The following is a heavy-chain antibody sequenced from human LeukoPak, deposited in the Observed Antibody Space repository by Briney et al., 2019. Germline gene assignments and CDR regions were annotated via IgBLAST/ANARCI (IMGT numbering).Heavy chain of an antibody. Sequence: GRSLRLSCAASGFTFDDYAMHWVRQAPGKGLEWVSGISWNSGSIGYADSVKGRFTISRDNAKNSLYLQMNSLRAEDMALYYCAKACGGDCSGHAFDIWSQGTMVTVSS. CDR1: GFTFDDYA. J-gene: IGHJ3*02. V-gene: IGHV3-9*03. CDR2: ISWNSGSI. CDR3: AKACGGDCSGHAFDI. D-gene: IGHD2-21*02.